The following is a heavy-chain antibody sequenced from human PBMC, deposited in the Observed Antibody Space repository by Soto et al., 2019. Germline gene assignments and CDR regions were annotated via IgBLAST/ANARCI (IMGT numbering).Heavy chain of an antibody. Sequence: ASVKVSCKASGYTFSGFYMHWVRQAPGQGLEWMGWINPNSGGPKSAEKFQGRVTMTRDTSISTAYMELSRLTSDDTAVYYCASAAVTGTAGLDFWGQGTQVTVSS. CDR3: ASAAVTGTAGLDF. CDR1: GYTFSGFY. J-gene: IGHJ4*02. CDR2: INPNSGGP. V-gene: IGHV1-2*02. D-gene: IGHD6-19*01.